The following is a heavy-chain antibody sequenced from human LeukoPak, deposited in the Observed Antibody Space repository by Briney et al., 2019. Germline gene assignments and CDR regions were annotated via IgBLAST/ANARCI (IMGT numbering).Heavy chain of an antibody. J-gene: IGHJ4*02. CDR1: GYTFTSYG. V-gene: IGHV1-2*02. Sequence: ASVKVSCKASGYTFTSYGISWVRQAPGQGLEWMGWINPNSGGTNYAQKFQGRVTMTRDTSISTAYMELSRLRSDDTAVYYCARDRRRGLPYWGQGTLVTVSS. CDR3: ARDRRRGLPY. CDR2: INPNSGGT. D-gene: IGHD3-10*01.